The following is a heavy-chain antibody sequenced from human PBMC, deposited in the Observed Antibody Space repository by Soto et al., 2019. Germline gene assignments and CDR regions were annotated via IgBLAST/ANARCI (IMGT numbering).Heavy chain of an antibody. D-gene: IGHD2-15*01. CDR1: GFTFSSYA. J-gene: IGHJ4*02. Sequence: SCASSGFTFSSYAMSWVRQAPGKGMEWVAAISGSGGSTYYADSVKGRFTISRENSKNTLYLQMNSLRAEDAAVYYCAKDLVGSNADYYDYWGQGTLVTVS. V-gene: IGHV3-23*01. CDR2: ISGSGGST. CDR3: AKDLVGSNADYYDY.